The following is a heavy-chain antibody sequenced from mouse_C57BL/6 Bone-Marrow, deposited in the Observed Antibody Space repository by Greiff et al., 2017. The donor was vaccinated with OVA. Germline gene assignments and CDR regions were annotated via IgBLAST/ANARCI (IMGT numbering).Heavy chain of an antibody. CDR1: GFTFSSYG. V-gene: IGHV5-6*01. CDR2: ISSGGSYT. Sequence: DVQLVESGGDLVKPGGSLKLSCAASGFTFSSYGMSWVRQTPDKRLEWVATISSGGSYTYYPDNVKGRFTISRDNAKNTLYLQMSSLKSEDTAMYYCAIHPGVYGSIYDYAMDYWGQGTSVTVSS. J-gene: IGHJ4*01. D-gene: IGHD1-1*01. CDR3: AIHPGVYGSIYDYAMDY.